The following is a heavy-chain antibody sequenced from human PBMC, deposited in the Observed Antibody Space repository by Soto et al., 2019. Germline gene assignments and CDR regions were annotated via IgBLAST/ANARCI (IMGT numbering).Heavy chain of an antibody. J-gene: IGHJ4*02. CDR3: AHTTMAKNETYYFDY. CDR1: GGSISSGGYY. V-gene: IGHV4-31*03. CDR2: IYYSGST. D-gene: IGHD3-10*01. Sequence: QVQLQESGPGLVKPSQTLSLTCTVSGGSISSGGYYWSWIRQHPGKGLEWIGYIYYSGSTYYNPSLKSRVTISVDTSKNQFSLKLSSVTAADTAVYYCAHTTMAKNETYYFDYWGQGTLVTVSS.